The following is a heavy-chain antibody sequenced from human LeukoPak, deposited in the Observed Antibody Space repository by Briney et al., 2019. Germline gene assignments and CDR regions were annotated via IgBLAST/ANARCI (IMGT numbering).Heavy chain of an antibody. V-gene: IGHV3-21*01. CDR3: ANGGLRYFTKHAY. J-gene: IGHJ4*02. CDR2: ISSSSSYI. Sequence: GGSLRLSCAASGFPFSSYRLNWVRKAPGKGLEWASSISSSSSYIYYADSLRGGFTISRENAKNSLYLQMNSLRAEDTAVYYCANGGLRYFTKHAYWGQGSLVTVSS. CDR1: GFPFSSYR. D-gene: IGHD3-9*01.